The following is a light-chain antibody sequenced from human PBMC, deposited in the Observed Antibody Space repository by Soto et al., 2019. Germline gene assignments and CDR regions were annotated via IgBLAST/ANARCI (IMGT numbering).Light chain of an antibody. CDR2: AAS. CDR1: QGISSY. Sequence: DIQMTQSPSSLSASVGDRVTITCRASQGISSYLAWYQQKPGKVPKLLISAASTLQEGVPPRFSGRRSGTDFNLTISSRQPEDVAHYYCQKYNSAPYTFGQGTKLESK. CDR3: QKYNSAPYT. V-gene: IGKV1-27*01. J-gene: IGKJ2*01.